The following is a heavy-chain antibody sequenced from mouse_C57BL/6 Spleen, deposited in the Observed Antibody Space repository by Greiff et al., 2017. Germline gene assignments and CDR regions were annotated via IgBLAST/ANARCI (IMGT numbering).Heavy chain of an antibody. CDR2: ILPGSGST. J-gene: IGHJ2*01. CDR1: GYTFTGYW. V-gene: IGHV1-9*01. Sequence: QVQLQQSGAELMKPGASVKLSCKATGYTFTGYWIEWVKQRPGHGLEWIGEILPGSGSTYYNEKFKGKATFTADTSSNTAYMQLSSLTTEDSAIYCCARRRDVYFDYWGQGTTLTVSS. D-gene: IGHD3-3*01. CDR3: ARRRDVYFDY.